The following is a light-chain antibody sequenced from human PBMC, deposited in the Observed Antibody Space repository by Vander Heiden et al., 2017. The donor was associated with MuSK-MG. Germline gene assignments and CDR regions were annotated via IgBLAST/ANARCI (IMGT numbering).Light chain of an antibody. CDR2: GKN. CDR3: NSRDSSGNHPWV. J-gene: IGLJ3*02. V-gene: IGLV3-19*01. Sequence: SSELTQDPAVSVALGQTVRITCQGDSLRTYYGNWYQQRPGQAPVLVIFGKNNRPSGIPDRFSGSSSGNTASVTITGAQAEDEADYYCNSRDSSGNHPWVFGGGTKLTVL. CDR1: SLRTYY.